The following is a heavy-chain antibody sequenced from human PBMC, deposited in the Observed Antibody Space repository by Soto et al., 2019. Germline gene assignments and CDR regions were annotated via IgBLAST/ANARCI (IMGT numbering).Heavy chain of an antibody. J-gene: IGHJ5*02. V-gene: IGHV1-18*01. CDR1: GYSFTGYG. CDR2: ISGYNGNT. CDR3: AGDLGREVGGSHLLDT. Sequence: QVHLVQSGVEVKEPGASVKVSCKASGYSFTGYGVSWLRQAPGQGLEWMGWISGYNGNTGYAQKFQGRVTLTTDTSMSTAYMELRSLRSDDTAVYYCAGDLGREVGGSHLLDTWGQGTLVTVSS. D-gene: IGHD2-15*01.